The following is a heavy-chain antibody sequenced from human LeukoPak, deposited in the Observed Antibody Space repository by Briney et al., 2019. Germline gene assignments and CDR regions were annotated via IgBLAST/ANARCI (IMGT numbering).Heavy chain of an antibody. CDR1: GGSISSSSYY. Sequence: PSETLSLTCTVSGGSISSSSYYWSWIRQPPGKGLEWIGEINHSGSTNYNPSLKSRVTISVDTSKNQFSLKLSSVTAADMAVYYCARGRPQKKSGCWFDPWGQGTLVTVSS. D-gene: IGHD6-19*01. CDR3: ARGRPQKKSGCWFDP. V-gene: IGHV4-39*07. CDR2: INHSGST. J-gene: IGHJ5*02.